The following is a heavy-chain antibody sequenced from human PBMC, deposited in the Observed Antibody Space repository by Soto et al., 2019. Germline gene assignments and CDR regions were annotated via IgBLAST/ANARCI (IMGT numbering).Heavy chain of an antibody. Sequence: GSGKVSFKACGDPFTTYDITWVRQATGHGLEWMGGINPNGRNIGYAQRFQGRVTMTRDTAIRTAYMEVSSLRSDDTAVYYCARGRASGSYYLLDYWGQGTLVTVSS. V-gene: IGHV1-8*01. J-gene: IGHJ4*02. CDR1: GDPFTTYD. CDR2: INPNGRNI. CDR3: ARGRASGSYYLLDY. D-gene: IGHD3-10*01.